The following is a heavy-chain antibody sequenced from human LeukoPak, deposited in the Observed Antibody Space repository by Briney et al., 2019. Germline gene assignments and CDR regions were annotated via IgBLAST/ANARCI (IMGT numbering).Heavy chain of an antibody. CDR3: ARDRRADYGRNDDAFDI. J-gene: IGHJ3*02. CDR2: IGTGTDT. D-gene: IGHD4-17*01. Sequence: GGSLRLSCAASGFTFNNYDMLWVRQATGKGLEWVSHIGTGTDTHYSDSVKGRFTIPRENAKNSLYLQMSSLRAGDTAVYYCARDRRADYGRNDDAFDIWGQGTMVTVSS. CDR1: GFTFNNYD. V-gene: IGHV3-13*01.